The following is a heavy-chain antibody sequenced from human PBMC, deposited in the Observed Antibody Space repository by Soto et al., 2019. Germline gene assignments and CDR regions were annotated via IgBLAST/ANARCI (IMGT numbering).Heavy chain of an antibody. J-gene: IGHJ4*02. CDR2: ISYDGSNK. CDR3: AKDTTLQYNWNYDFDY. CDR1: GFTFSSYG. Sequence: GGSLRLSCAAAGFTFSSYGMHWVLQAPGKGLEWVAVISYDGSNKYYADSVKGRFTISRDNSKNTLYLQMNSLRAEDTAVYYCAKDTTLQYNWNYDFDYWGQGTLVTVSS. V-gene: IGHV3-30*18. D-gene: IGHD1-7*01.